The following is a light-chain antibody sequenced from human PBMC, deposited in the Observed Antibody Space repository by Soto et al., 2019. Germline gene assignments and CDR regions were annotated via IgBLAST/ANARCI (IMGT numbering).Light chain of an antibody. CDR3: QQRSQWPPT. Sequence: EIVLTQSPATLSLSPGERATLFCRASQSISSSLAWYQHKSGQAPRLLIYDASNRATGIPARFSGGGSGTDFTLTMSSLEPEDFAVYYCQQRSQWPPTFGQGTKMEIK. CDR2: DAS. V-gene: IGKV3-11*01. CDR1: QSISSS. J-gene: IGKJ2*01.